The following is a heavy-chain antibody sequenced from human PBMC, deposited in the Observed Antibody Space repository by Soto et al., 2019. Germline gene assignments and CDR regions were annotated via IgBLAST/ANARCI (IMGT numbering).Heavy chain of an antibody. Sequence: SETLSLTCTVSGGSISGHYWIWIRQPPGKGLEWIGYIFYSGSTNYNPSLKSRVTISVDTSKNQFPLKLSSVTAADTAVYYCARVGSSGWAPDYWGQGTLVTVSS. CDR1: GGSISGHY. J-gene: IGHJ4*02. D-gene: IGHD6-19*01. CDR2: IFYSGST. CDR3: ARVGSSGWAPDY. V-gene: IGHV4-59*11.